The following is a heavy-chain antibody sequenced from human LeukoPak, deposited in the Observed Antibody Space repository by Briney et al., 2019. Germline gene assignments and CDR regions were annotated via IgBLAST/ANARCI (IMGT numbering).Heavy chain of an antibody. Sequence: GASVKVSCKASGYTFTGYYMHWVRQAPGQGLEWMGWINPNSGGTNYAQKFQGRVTMTRDTSISTAYMELSRLRSDDTAVYYCARASSGWYSHCDYWGQGTLVTVSS. CDR1: GYTFTGYY. J-gene: IGHJ4*02. D-gene: IGHD6-19*01. V-gene: IGHV1-2*02. CDR2: INPNSGGT. CDR3: ARASSGWYSHCDY.